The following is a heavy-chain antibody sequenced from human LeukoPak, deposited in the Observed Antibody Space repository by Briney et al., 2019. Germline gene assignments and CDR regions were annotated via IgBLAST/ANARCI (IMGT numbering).Heavy chain of an antibody. CDR1: GFTPNSYW. CDR2: INSDGSST. V-gene: IGHV3-74*01. CDR3: AREGQQPRGVRWFDP. J-gene: IGHJ5*02. D-gene: IGHD3-10*01. Sequence: PGGSLRLSCAASGFTPNSYWMHWVRQAPGKGLVWVSRINSDGSSTSYADSVKGRFTISRDNAKNTLYLQMNSLRAEDTAVYYCAREGQQPRGVRWFDPWGQGTLVTVSS.